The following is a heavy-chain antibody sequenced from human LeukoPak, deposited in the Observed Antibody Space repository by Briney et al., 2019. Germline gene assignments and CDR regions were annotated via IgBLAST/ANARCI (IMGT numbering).Heavy chain of an antibody. V-gene: IGHV5-51*01. CDR3: ARLLIVGAHSGHHYFDY. CDR2: IYPGDSDT. J-gene: IGHJ4*02. CDR1: GYSFSTYW. D-gene: IGHD1-26*01. Sequence: GESLKISCKGSGYSFSTYWIGWVRQMPGKGLEWMGIIYPGDSDTRYSPSFQGQVTISVDKSISTAYLQWSSLKASDTAMYYCARLLIVGAHSGHHYFDYWGQGTLVTVSS.